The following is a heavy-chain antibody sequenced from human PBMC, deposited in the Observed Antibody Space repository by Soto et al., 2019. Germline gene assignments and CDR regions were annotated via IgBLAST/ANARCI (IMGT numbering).Heavy chain of an antibody. CDR3: TRSVTGTTAHFDY. Sequence: EVQLVESGGGLVQPGGSRKLSVEASGFTFSGSPMHWVRQASGKGLEGVGRMRSKANSYATAYAASVKGRFTISRDDSKNTAYLQMNSLKTEDTAVYYCTRSVTGTTAHFDYWGQGTLVTVSS. CDR1: GFTFSGSP. D-gene: IGHD1-7*01. J-gene: IGHJ4*02. V-gene: IGHV3-73*02. CDR2: MRSKANSYAT.